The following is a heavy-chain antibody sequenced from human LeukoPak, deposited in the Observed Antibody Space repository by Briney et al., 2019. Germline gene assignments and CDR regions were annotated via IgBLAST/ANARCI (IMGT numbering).Heavy chain of an antibody. CDR3: WRRRLPGIRLGAFDI. Sequence: GESLKISRKGSAYIFTDYWLGLVRQMPGEGLEGMGIIYPDCYDTRLSPFCEGQVTNSAEKSIDTAVLQRGSLKAPDTGMYFWWRRRLPGIRLGAFDIWGQGTMVTVSS. J-gene: IGHJ3*02. D-gene: IGHD6-19*01. V-gene: IGHV5-51*01. CDR1: AYIFTDYW. CDR2: IYPDCYDT.